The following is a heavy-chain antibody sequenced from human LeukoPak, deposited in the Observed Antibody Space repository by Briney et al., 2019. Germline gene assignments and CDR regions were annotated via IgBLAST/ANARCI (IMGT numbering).Heavy chain of an antibody. J-gene: IGHJ3*02. D-gene: IGHD2-15*01. CDR1: GFSFSSGGVG. V-gene: IGHV2-5*01. Sequence: SGPTLVNLTQTLTLTCTFSGFSFSSGGVGVGWIRQPPGGALEWLGVIYENDEKLYSSSLQNRLSSTKDTSKNQVVLTMANMDPVDTATYYCAHRHRGVASDIWGQGTMVTVSS. CDR3: AHRHRGVASDI. CDR2: IYENDEK.